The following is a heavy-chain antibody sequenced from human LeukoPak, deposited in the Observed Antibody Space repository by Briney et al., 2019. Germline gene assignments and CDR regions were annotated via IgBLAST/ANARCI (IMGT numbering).Heavy chain of an antibody. D-gene: IGHD3-9*01. V-gene: IGHV5-51*01. CDR3: ARPHYDILTGYFPEYYFDY. J-gene: IGHJ4*02. Sequence: GESLKISCKGSGYIFTSYWIGWVRQMPGKGLEWMGIIYPGDSDTRYSPSFQGQVTISADKSIRTAYLQWSSLKASDTAMYYCARPHYDILTGYFPEYYFDYWGQGTLVTVSS. CDR1: GYIFTSYW. CDR2: IYPGDSDT.